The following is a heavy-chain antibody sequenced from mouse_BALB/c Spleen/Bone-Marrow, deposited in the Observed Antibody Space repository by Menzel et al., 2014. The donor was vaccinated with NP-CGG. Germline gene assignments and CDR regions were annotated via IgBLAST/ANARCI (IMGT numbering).Heavy chain of an antibody. CDR2: IRNKAKGYTT. CDR1: GFTFSDYY. V-gene: IGHV7-3*02. Sequence: EVKLMESGGGLVQPGGSLRLSCATSGFTFSDYYMSWVRQPPGKALEWLGFIRNKAKGYTTEYIPSVKGRFTISRDNSQSMLYLQMNTLIAEDSATDYCGRDRNNDINWYFDDWGAGTTVTVSS. J-gene: IGHJ1*01. CDR3: GRDRNNDINWYFDD. D-gene: IGHD1-2*01.